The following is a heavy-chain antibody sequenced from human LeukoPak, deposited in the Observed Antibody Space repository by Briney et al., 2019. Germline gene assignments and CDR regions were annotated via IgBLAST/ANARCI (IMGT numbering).Heavy chain of an antibody. CDR3: VRHDISPPHSFDI. CDR2: IYTSGST. Sequence: SETLSLTCTVSGGSISSYYWSWIRQPAGKGLEWIGRIYTSGSTNYNPSLKSRVTMSVDTSKNQFSLRLHSVTAADTAVYYCVRHDISPPHSFDIWGQGTMVTVSS. CDR1: GGSISSYY. J-gene: IGHJ3*02. V-gene: IGHV4-4*07.